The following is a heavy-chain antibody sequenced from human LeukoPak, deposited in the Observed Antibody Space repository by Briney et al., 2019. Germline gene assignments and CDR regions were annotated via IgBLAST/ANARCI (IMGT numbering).Heavy chain of an antibody. J-gene: IGHJ2*01. V-gene: IGHV1-69*04. Sequence: SVKVSCKASGGTLSSYAISWVRQAPGQGLEWMGRIIPILGIANYAQKFQGRVTITADKSTSTAYMELSSLRSEDTAVYYCARSVVVPAAITYYWYFDLWGRGTLVAVSS. CDR1: GGTLSSYA. D-gene: IGHD2-2*02. CDR2: IIPILGIA. CDR3: ARSVVVPAAITYYWYFDL.